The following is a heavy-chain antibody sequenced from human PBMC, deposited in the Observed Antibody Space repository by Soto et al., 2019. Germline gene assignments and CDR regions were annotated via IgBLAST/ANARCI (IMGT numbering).Heavy chain of an antibody. CDR3: ARGPTYYYDSLTAFDI. D-gene: IGHD3-22*01. Sequence: QVQLVQSGAEVKKPGSSVKVSCKASGGTFSSYAISWVRQGPGQGLEWMGGIIPIFGTANYAQKFQGRVTITADESTSTAYMELSSLRSEDTAVYYCARGPTYYYDSLTAFDIWGQGTMVTVSS. CDR2: IIPIFGTA. CDR1: GGTFSSYA. J-gene: IGHJ3*02. V-gene: IGHV1-69*01.